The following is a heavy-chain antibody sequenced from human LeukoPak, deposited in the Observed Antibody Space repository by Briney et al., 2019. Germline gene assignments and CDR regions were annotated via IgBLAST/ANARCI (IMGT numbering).Heavy chain of an antibody. Sequence: PSETLSLTCTVSGGSISSSYWSWIRQPPGKGLEWIGDIYYTGTTNYNPSLKSRVTISVGTSKIQFSLNLNSVTSADTAVYYCARHPARGLEGFGFDYWGQGILVTVSS. V-gene: IGHV4-59*01. CDR3: ARHPARGLEGFGFDY. CDR1: GGSISSSY. CDR2: IYYTGTT. J-gene: IGHJ4*02. D-gene: IGHD3-10*01.